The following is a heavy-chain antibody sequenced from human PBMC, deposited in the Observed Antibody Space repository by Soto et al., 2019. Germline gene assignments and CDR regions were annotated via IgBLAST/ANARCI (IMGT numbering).Heavy chain of an antibody. CDR2: ISPYKGDT. D-gene: IGHD3-10*01. Sequence: ASVKVSCKTSGYTFSSIGISWVRQAPGQGLEWMGWISPYKGDTYYAQRLQGRVTMTTDTSTSTAYMELRSLRSDDTAVYFCARDLDGSGSYFTKYWGQGTLVTVSS. V-gene: IGHV1-18*01. J-gene: IGHJ4*02. CDR3: ARDLDGSGSYFTKY. CDR1: GYTFSSIG.